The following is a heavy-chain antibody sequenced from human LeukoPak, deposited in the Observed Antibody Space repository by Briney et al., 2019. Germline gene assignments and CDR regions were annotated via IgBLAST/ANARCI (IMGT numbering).Heavy chain of an antibody. D-gene: IGHD3-10*01. Sequence: GGSLRLSCAASGFTFSSYAMHWVRQAPGKGLEWVAVISYDGSNKYYADSVKGRFTISRDNSKNTLYLQMNSLRAEDTAVYYCARGRSLWFFDYWGQGTLVTVSS. CDR2: ISYDGSNK. V-gene: IGHV3-30*04. CDR3: ARGRSLWFFDY. CDR1: GFTFSSYA. J-gene: IGHJ4*02.